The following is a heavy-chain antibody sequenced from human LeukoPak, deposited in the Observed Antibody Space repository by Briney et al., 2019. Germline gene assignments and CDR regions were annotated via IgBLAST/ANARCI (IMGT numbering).Heavy chain of an antibody. CDR2: VYYTGST. CDR3: ASHRRSHGAEY. CDR1: GGSFEHYF. J-gene: IGHJ4*02. Sequence: PSETLSLTCTVSGGSFEHYFWSWIRQPPGKGLEFIGYVYYTGSTDYSPSLKSRLTISADTSKNQFSLKLRSVTAADTAVYYCASHRRSHGAEYWGQRTLVTVSS. D-gene: IGHD5-18*01. V-gene: IGHV4-59*01.